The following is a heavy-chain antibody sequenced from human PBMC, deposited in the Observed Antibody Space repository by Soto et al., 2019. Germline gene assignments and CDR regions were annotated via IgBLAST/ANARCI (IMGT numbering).Heavy chain of an antibody. J-gene: IGHJ4*02. CDR2: CYWDDDK. D-gene: IGHD3-16*01. V-gene: IGHV2-5*02. CDR3: AHTWGLPFDY. Sequence: QITLKESGPTLVKPTQTLTLTCTYSGFSLRTTRVGVGWIRQPPGKALEWLGICYWDDDKRYSPSLKNRLTLTNDISKSQVVLTLTNMDPVDTATYYCAHTWGLPFDYCGQGTLVIVSS. CDR1: GFSLRTTRVG.